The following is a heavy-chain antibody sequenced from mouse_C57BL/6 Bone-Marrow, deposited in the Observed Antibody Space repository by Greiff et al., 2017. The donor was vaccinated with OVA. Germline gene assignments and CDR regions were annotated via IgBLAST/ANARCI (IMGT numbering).Heavy chain of an antibody. V-gene: IGHV1-82*01. CDR3: AKHEDGYYASYFDY. CDR1: GYAFSSSW. CDR2: IYPGDGDT. J-gene: IGHJ2*01. D-gene: IGHD2-3*01. Sequence: LEESGPELVKPGASVKISCKASGYAFSSSWMNWVKQRPGKGLEWIGRIYPGDGDTNYNGKFKGKATLTADKSSSTAYMQLNSLTSEDSAVYFCAKHEDGYYASYFDYGGQGTTLTVSS.